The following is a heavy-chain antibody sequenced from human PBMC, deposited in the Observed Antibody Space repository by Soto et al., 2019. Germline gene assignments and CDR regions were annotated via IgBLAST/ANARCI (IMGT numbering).Heavy chain of an antibody. J-gene: IGHJ6*02. V-gene: IGHV4-30-2*05. D-gene: IGHD3-3*01. CDR3: ARDPGTYYDFWSGHYYGMDV. CDR2: IYHSGST. CDR1: GGSIISGGYS. Sequence: SETLSLTCAVSGGSIISGGYSWILIRQPPGKGLEWIGYIYHSGSTYYNPSLKSRVTISVDTSKNQFSLKLSSVTAADTAVYYCARDPGTYYDFWSGHYYGMDVWGQGTTVTVSS.